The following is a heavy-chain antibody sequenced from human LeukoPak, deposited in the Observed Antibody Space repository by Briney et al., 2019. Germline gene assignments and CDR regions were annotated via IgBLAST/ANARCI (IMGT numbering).Heavy chain of an antibody. Sequence: SVKVSCKSSGGTFSSYAISWVRPGPGQGLEWMGRIIPILGIANYAQKFQGRVTITADKSTSTAYMELSSLRSEDTAVYYCARLVFGKRVIITWGQGTLVTVSS. D-gene: IGHD3-10*01. V-gene: IGHV1-69*04. CDR2: IIPILGIA. CDR1: GGTFSSYA. CDR3: ARLVFGKRVIIT. J-gene: IGHJ5*02.